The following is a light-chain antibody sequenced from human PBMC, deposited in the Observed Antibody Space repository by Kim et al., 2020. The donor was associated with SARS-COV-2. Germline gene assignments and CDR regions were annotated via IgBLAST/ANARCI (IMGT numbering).Light chain of an antibody. J-gene: IGLJ1*01. V-gene: IGLV1-51*01. CDR3: GTWDSNLSVYV. CDR1: STNIENNY. Sequence: QSVLTQPPSVSAAPGQKVTISCSGSSTNIENNYVSSYQQQPGTEPNLLIFDNDDRPSGMADRFSSAKSGASATLRITGLQTGEEADYYCGTWDSNLSVYVFGTGTKVTVL. CDR2: DND.